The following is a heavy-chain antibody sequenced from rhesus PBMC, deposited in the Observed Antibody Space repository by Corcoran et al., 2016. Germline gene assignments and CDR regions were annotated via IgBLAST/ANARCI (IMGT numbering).Heavy chain of an antibody. V-gene: IGHV4S7*01. CDR2: SYGSGGST. CDR1: GGSISDRYY. D-gene: IGHD4-29*01. Sequence: QVQLQESGPGLVKPSETLSLTCAVSGGSISDRYYWNWIRQPPGKGLEWIGNSYGSGGSTDYHPSLMSRVTISTDTSKNQFSLKLSSVTAADTAVYYCARDPYGSSYLLYNRFDVWGPGVLVTVSS. J-gene: IGHJ5-1*01. CDR3: ARDPYGSSYLLYNRFDV.